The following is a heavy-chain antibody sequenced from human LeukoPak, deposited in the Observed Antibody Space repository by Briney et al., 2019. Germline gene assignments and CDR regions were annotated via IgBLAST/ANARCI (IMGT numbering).Heavy chain of an antibody. CDR1: GDSVSINSVA. CDR3: ARAVAGGLDY. CDR2: TYYRSKWYN. V-gene: IGHV6-1*01. Sequence: SQTLSLTCGISGDSVSINSVAWTWIRQSPSRGLEWLGRTYYRSKWYNDYAVSVKSRITINADTSKNQFSLQLNSVTPEDTAVYYCARAVAGGLDYWGQGTLVTVSS. D-gene: IGHD6-19*01. J-gene: IGHJ4*02.